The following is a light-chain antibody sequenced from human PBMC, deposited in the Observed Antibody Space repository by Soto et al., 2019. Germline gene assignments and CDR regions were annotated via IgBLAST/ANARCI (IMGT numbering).Light chain of an antibody. J-gene: IGKJ4*01. CDR1: QSVSSY. Sequence: EREITQSPTTLSVPPRESHTPSCRASQSVSSYLAWYQQKPGQAPRLLIYDASNRATGIPARFSGSGSGTDFTLTISSLEPEDFAVYYCQQRSSWPLTFGGGTKVDIK. V-gene: IGKV3-11*01. CDR2: DAS. CDR3: QQRSSWPLT.